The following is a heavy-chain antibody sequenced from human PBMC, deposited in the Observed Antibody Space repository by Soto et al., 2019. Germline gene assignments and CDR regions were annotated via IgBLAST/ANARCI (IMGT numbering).Heavy chain of an antibody. CDR2: ISSSSSYI. CDR1: GFTFSSYS. V-gene: IGHV3-21*01. Sequence: EVQLVESGGGLVKPGGSLRLSCAASGFTFSSYSMNWVRQAPGKGLEWVSSISSSSSYIYYADSVKGRFTISRDNAKNSLYRQMNSLRAEDTAVYYCARGLVNYYYYYMDVCGKGTTVTVSS. D-gene: IGHD3-16*01. J-gene: IGHJ6*03. CDR3: ARGLVNYYYYYMDV.